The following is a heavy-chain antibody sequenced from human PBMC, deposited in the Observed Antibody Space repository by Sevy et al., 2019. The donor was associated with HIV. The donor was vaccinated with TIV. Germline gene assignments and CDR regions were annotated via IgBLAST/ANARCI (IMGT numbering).Heavy chain of an antibody. CDR1: GYSFTSYW. V-gene: IGHV5-10-1*01. CDR2: IDPSDSYT. J-gene: IGHJ6*02. CDR3: ARYSSSRYYYYGMDV. Sequence: GESLKISCKGSGYSFTSYWISWVRQMPGKGLEWMGRIDPSDSYTNYSPSFQGHVTISADKSISTAYLQWSSLKASDTAMYYCARYSSSRYYYYGMDVWGQGTTVTVSS. D-gene: IGHD6-6*01.